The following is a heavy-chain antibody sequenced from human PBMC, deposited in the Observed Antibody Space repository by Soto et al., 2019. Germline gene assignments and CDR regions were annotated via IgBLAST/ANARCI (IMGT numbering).Heavy chain of an antibody. CDR3: AKAEYSSHYYHGMHL. Sequence: PGWSLRLSCAASGFTFMSYAISWVRLAPGKGLEWVSTITGSGSGYNTFYTDSVKGRFSISRDNSENTVYLQMNSLRAEDTAMYFCAKAEYSSHYYHGMHLWVHGTGATDSS. D-gene: IGHD6-6*01. CDR2: ITGSGSGYNT. V-gene: IGHV3-23*01. J-gene: IGHJ6*02. CDR1: GFTFMSYA.